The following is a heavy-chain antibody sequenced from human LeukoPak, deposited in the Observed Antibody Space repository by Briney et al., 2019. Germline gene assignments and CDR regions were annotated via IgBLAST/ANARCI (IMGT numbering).Heavy chain of an antibody. Sequence: QPGRSLKLSCVASGFTFSGSAVHWVRQSSGKGLEWVGHIDKKDNLYATAYAESVKGRFTISRDDSKDTAFLHMDSLKTEDTALYYCTRDRGTYNWFDPWGLGTLVTVSS. CDR2: IDKKDNLYAT. D-gene: IGHD2-15*01. CDR1: GFTFSGSA. V-gene: IGHV3-73*01. CDR3: TRDRGTYNWFDP. J-gene: IGHJ5*02.